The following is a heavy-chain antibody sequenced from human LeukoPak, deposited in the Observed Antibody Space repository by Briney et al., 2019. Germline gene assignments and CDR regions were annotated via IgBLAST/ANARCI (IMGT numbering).Heavy chain of an antibody. D-gene: IGHD1-7*01. V-gene: IGHV4-38-2*02. CDR3: ARDWGDGTGTTDWFDP. J-gene: IGHJ5*02. CDR2: IYHSGST. CDR1: GYSISSGYC. Sequence: SETLSLTCTVSGYSISSGYCWGWIRQPPGKGLEWIGSIYHSGSTYYNPSLKSRVTISVDTSKNQFSLKLSSVTAADTAVYYCARDWGDGTGTTDWFDPWGQGTLVTVSS.